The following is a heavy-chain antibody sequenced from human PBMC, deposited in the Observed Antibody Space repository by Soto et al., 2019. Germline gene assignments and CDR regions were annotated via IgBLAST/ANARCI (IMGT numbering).Heavy chain of an antibody. Sequence: QALLQESGPGLVKPSETLSLTCNVSGASVSSGDYYWNWIRQPPGKGLEWIGYIYYNGNTNYNPSLKSRVTISLDKSKNQFSLTLNFVTAADTAVYYCARSHYDFWSGYPRVAFDIWGQGTKVTVSS. CDR1: GASVSSGDYY. V-gene: IGHV4-61*08. D-gene: IGHD3-3*01. CDR3: ARSHYDFWSGYPRVAFDI. CDR2: IYYNGNT. J-gene: IGHJ3*02.